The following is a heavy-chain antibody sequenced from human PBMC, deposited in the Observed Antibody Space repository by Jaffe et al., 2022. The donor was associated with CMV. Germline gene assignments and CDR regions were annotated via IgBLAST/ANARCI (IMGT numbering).Heavy chain of an antibody. Sequence: QVQLVQSGAEVKKPGASVKVSCKASGYTFTSYAMHWVRQAPGQRLEWMGWINAGNGNTKYSQKFQGRVTITRDTSASTAYMELSSLRSEDTAVYYCAREGSGSSPPYYYYYMDVWGKGTTVTVSS. CDR1: GYTFTSYA. CDR2: INAGNGNT. CDR3: AREGSGSSPPYYYYYMDV. J-gene: IGHJ6*03. V-gene: IGHV1-3*01. D-gene: IGHD1-26*01.